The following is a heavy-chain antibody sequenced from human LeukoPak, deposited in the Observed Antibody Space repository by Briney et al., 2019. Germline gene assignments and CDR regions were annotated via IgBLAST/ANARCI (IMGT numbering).Heavy chain of an antibody. J-gene: IGHJ4*02. Sequence: GGSLGLFCTASGFTFRSYGMQWVRQAPGKGLEGVACIRYDENTKYYADAVKGRFTVSRDNSENTLFLQMTSLRAEDTAVYYCAKENTRDGYRHFHYWGQGTLVTVSS. D-gene: IGHD5-24*01. CDR2: IRYDENTK. CDR3: AKENTRDGYRHFHY. CDR1: GFTFRSYG. V-gene: IGHV3-30*02.